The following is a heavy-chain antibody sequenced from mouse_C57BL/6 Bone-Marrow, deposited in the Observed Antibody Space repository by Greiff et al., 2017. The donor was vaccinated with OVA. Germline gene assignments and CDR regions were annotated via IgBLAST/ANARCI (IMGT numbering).Heavy chain of an antibody. V-gene: IGHV3-6*01. Sequence: EVQLKESGPDLVKPSQSLTLTCSVSGYSITSGYFCNWIRQFPGNKLGWVGFIRYDGSTNYNPSLKNRITITRDTSNNQVYLKLNTVTTEDTAAYYCARGTTGTSDYWGQGTTLTVSS. D-gene: IGHD4-1*02. CDR1: GYSITSGYF. CDR2: IRYDGST. CDR3: ARGTTGTSDY. J-gene: IGHJ2*01.